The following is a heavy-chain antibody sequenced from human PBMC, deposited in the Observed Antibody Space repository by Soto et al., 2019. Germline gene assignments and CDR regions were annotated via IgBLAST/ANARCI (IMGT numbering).Heavy chain of an antibody. Sequence: SETLSLTCTVSGGSVSSGSQYWSWVRQPPGKALEWIGNIYNSGSTNFNPSLKSRVTISVDTSKNQLSLRLSSLTAADTAVYYCARDSSTSRRYGYYFDFRGQGTLVTVSS. D-gene: IGHD3-10*01. CDR3: ARDSSTSRRYGYYFDF. V-gene: IGHV4-61*01. CDR1: GGSVSSGSQY. CDR2: IYNSGST. J-gene: IGHJ4*02.